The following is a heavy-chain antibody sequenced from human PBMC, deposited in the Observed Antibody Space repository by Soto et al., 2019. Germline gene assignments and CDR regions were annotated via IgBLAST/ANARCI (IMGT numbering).Heavy chain of an antibody. V-gene: IGHV3-7*01. CDR3: AREAVLGGLDY. CDR2: IKQDGSEK. D-gene: IGHD3-16*01. J-gene: IGHJ4*02. Sequence: EVQLVESGGGLVQPGGSLRLSCAASGFTFSSYWMSWVRQAPGMGLEWVANIKQDGSEKYYVDSVKGRFTISRDNAKNSLYLQMNSLRAEDTAVYHCAREAVLGGLDYWGQGTLVTVSS. CDR1: GFTFSSYW.